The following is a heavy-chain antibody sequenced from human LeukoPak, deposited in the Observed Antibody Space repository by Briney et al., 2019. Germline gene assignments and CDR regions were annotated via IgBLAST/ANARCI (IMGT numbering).Heavy chain of an antibody. CDR3: ARDKSVGATPLDY. J-gene: IGHJ4*02. V-gene: IGHV3-7*05. CDR2: IKKDGSEK. CDR1: GFTFSSYW. Sequence: GVFLRLSCAASGFTFSSYWMTWVRPAQGKGLERVANIKKDGSEKYYVDSVKGRFTISRDNAKRSQYLQMSSLRAEDTAVYYCARDKSVGATPLDYGGQGSLVTVSS. D-gene: IGHD1-26*01.